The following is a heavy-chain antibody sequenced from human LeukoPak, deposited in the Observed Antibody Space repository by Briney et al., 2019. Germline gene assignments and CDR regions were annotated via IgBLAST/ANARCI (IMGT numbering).Heavy chain of an antibody. J-gene: IGHJ2*01. Sequence: GESLKISCKGSGYSFTSYWIGWVRQMPGKGLEWMGIIYPGDSDTRYSPSFQGQVTISADKSISTAYLPWSSLKASDTAMYYCARRITVVHRSYWYFDLWGRGTLVTVSS. D-gene: IGHD1-20*01. CDR3: ARRITVVHRSYWYFDL. CDR1: GYSFTSYW. V-gene: IGHV5-51*01. CDR2: IYPGDSDT.